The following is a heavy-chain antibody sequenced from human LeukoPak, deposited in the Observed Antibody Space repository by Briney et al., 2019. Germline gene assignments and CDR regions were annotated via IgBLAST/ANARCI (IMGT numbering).Heavy chain of an antibody. CDR3: ARDYYDFWSGYPYFDY. V-gene: IGHV1-18*01. J-gene: IGHJ4*02. CDR1: GYTFTSYG. Sequence: GASVKVSCKASGYTFTSYGISWVRQAPGQGLEWMGWISAYNGNTNYAQKLQGRVTMTTDTSTSTAYMELRSLRSDDTAVYYCARDYYDFWSGYPYFDYWGQGTLVTVSS. CDR2: ISAYNGNT. D-gene: IGHD3-3*01.